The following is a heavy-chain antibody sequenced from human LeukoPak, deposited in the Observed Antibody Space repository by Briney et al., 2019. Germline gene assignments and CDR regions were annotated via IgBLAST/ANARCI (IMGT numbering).Heavy chain of an antibody. CDR1: GCTFSSYS. J-gene: IGHJ4*02. V-gene: IGHV3-21*01. CDR2: ISSSSSYI. Sequence: GGSLRLSCAASGCTFSSYSMNWVRQAPGKGLEWVSSISSSSSYIYYADSVKGRFTISRDNAKNSLYLQMNSLRAEDTAVYYCARDDDILTGYPFDYWGQGTLVTVSS. CDR3: ARDDDILTGYPFDY. D-gene: IGHD3-9*01.